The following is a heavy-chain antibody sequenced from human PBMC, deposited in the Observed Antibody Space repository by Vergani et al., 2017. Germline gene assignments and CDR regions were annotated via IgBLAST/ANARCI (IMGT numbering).Heavy chain of an antibody. D-gene: IGHD6-13*01. CDR3: ARSCGTNTCSNAGTQYYYYYYLDI. CDR1: GYTFTGYY. V-gene: IGHV1-2*02. Sequence: QVQLVQSVTEVEKPGASVKVFCKASGYTFTGYYIHWVRQAPGQALEWMGWISPNSGGTNYAQKFQGRVTMTRDTSISTAYMELSRLRSDDTAVYYCARSCGTNTCSNAGTQYYYYYYLDIWGKGTTVTVSS. J-gene: IGHJ6*03. CDR2: ISPNSGGT.